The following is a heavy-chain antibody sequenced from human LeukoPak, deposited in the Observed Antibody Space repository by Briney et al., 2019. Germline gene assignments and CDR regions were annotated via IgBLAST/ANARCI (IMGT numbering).Heavy chain of an antibody. CDR2: ITGSGGNT. CDR3: ARDLAGYNSFDY. CDR1: GFTFSIYA. J-gene: IGHJ4*02. Sequence: GGSLRLSCAASGFTFSIYAMSWVRQAPGKGLEWVSGITGSGGNTHYAGSVKGRFTISRDNSKNALYLQMNSLRAEDTAVYYCARDLAGYNSFDYWGQGTLVTVSS. V-gene: IGHV3-23*01. D-gene: IGHD5-24*01.